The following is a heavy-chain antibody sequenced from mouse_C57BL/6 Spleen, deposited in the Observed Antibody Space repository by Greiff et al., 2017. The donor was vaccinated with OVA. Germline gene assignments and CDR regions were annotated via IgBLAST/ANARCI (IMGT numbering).Heavy chain of an antibody. CDR3: ARTSGGYFDV. D-gene: IGHD3-1*01. CDR1: GFTFSDYG. V-gene: IGHV5-17*01. Sequence: EVKLMESGGGLVKPGGSLKLSCAASGFTFSDYGMHWVRQAPEKGLEWVAYISSGSSTIYYADTVKGRFTISRDNAKNTLFLQMTSLGSEDTAMYYCARTSGGYFDVWGTGTTVTVSS. J-gene: IGHJ1*03. CDR2: ISSGSSTI.